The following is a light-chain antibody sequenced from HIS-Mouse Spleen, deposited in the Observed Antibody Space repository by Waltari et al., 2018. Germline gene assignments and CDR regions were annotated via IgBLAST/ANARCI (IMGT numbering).Light chain of an antibody. V-gene: IGLV1-47*01. CDR2: RNN. Sequence: QSVLTQPPSASATPWQRVPISCSGSSSNTGSNNVYGSQQLPGTAPKLLNYRNNQRPSGVPDRFSGSKSGPSASLAISGLRSEDEADYYCAAWDGSLSGPVFGGGTKLTVL. CDR3: AAWDGSLSGPV. J-gene: IGLJ3*02. CDR1: SSNTGSNN.